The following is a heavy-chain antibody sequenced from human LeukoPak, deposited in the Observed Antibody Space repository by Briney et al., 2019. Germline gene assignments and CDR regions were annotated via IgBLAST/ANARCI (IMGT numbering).Heavy chain of an antibody. J-gene: IGHJ5*02. V-gene: IGHV4-61*10. CDR1: RGSITSNSYY. Sequence: SETLSLTSTVSRGSITSNSYYWSWIRHPAGKGLEWIGYIYYSGSTNYNPSPKIRATKSVDRSKNQFSLTLSSVTPPATPVYYCERVYCTNGVCYNSRGWFDPWGQGTLVTVSS. CDR2: IYYSGST. D-gene: IGHD2-8*01. CDR3: ERVYCTNGVCYNSRGWFDP.